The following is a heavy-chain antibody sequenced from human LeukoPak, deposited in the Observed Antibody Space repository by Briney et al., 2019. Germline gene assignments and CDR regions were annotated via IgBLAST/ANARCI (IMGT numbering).Heavy chain of an antibody. CDR3: VRGEQLNYFVY. Sequence: PGGSLRLSCVASGFTFSSYEMSWVRQAPGKGQEWISYISRSGATENYADSVKGRFTISRDNAKDSLYLQMYSLRAEDTAVYYCVRGEQLNYFVYWGQGTLVTVSS. J-gene: IGHJ4*02. D-gene: IGHD1-26*01. V-gene: IGHV3-48*03. CDR1: GFTFSSYE. CDR2: ISRSGATE.